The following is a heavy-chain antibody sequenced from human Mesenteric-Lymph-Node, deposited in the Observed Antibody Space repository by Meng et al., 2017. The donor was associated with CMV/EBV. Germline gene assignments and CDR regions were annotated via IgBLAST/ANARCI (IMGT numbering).Heavy chain of an antibody. D-gene: IGHD3-3*01. J-gene: IGHJ5*02. V-gene: IGHV4-39*01. CDR3: ARHTTIYNWFDP. Sequence: GSLRLSCTVSGGSISSSSYYWGRIRQPPGKGLEWIGSVFYSGHTYYNPSLKSRVTMSVDTSKNQFSLKLSSVTAADTAVYYCARHTTIYNWFDPWGQGTLVTVSS. CDR1: GGSISSSSYY. CDR2: VFYSGHT.